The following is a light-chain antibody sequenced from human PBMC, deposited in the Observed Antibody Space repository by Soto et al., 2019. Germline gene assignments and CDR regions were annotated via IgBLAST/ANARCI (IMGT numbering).Light chain of an antibody. CDR1: QSVSSY. J-gene: IGKJ4*01. V-gene: IGKV3-11*01. CDR2: DAS. CDR3: QHRSNLPPAT. Sequence: EIVLTQSPATLSLSPGERATLSCRASQSVSSYLAWYQQKPGQAPRLLIYDASNRATGIPARFSGSGSGTDFTLTISSLEPEDFAVYYCQHRSNLPPATFGGGTKVEIK.